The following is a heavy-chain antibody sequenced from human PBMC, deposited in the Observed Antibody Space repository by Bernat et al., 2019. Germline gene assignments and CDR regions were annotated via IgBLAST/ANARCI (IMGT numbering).Heavy chain of an antibody. CDR1: GFTFGDYA. CDR2: ISSSSSYT. V-gene: IGHV3-11*06. J-gene: IGHJ5*02. D-gene: IGHD3-22*01. Sequence: VQLVESGGDLVQPGRSLRLSCTGSGFTFGDYAMTWVRQAPGKGLEWVSYISSSSSYTNYADSVKGRFTISRDNAKNSLYLQMNSLRAEDTAVYYCARGGYYDSSGYYGWFDPWGQGTLVTVSS. CDR3: ARGGYYDSSGYYGWFDP.